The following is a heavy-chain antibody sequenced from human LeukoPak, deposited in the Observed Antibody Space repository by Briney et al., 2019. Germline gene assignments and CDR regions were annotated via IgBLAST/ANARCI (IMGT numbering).Heavy chain of an antibody. CDR1: GGSISSYY. V-gene: IGHV4-59*08. Sequence: SETLSLTCTVSGGSISSYYWSWIRQPPGKGLEWIGYIYYSGSTNCNPSLKSRVTISVDTSKNQFSLKLSSVTAADTAVYYCARHVTLSGAPHWFDPWGQGTLVTVSS. CDR3: ARHVTLSGAPHWFDP. D-gene: IGHD1-26*01. CDR2: IYYSGST. J-gene: IGHJ5*02.